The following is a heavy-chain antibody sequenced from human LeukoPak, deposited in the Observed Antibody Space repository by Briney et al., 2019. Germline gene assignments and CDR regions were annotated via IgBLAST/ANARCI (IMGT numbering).Heavy chain of an antibody. Sequence: GGSLRLSCAASGFTFSSYWMSWVGQAPGKGLEWVANIKQDGSEKYYVDSVKGRFTISRDNAKNSLYLQMNSLRAEDTAVYYCARENTIFGVVINYWGQATLVTVSS. CDR2: IKQDGSEK. CDR1: GFTFSSYW. J-gene: IGHJ4*02. V-gene: IGHV3-7*01. CDR3: ARENTIFGVVINY. D-gene: IGHD3-3*01.